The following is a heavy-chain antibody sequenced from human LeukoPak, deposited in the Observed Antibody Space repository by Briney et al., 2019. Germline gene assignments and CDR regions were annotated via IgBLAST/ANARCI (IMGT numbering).Heavy chain of an antibody. Sequence: ASVKVSCKVSGYTLTELSMHWVRQAPGKGLEWMGGFDPEDGETIYAQKFQGRVTMTEDTSTDTAYMELSSLRSEDTAVYYCAPGPFNVDGSWFDPWGQGTLVTVSS. D-gene: IGHD1-26*01. J-gene: IGHJ5*02. CDR3: APGPFNVDGSWFDP. CDR1: GYTLTELS. V-gene: IGHV1-24*01. CDR2: FDPEDGET.